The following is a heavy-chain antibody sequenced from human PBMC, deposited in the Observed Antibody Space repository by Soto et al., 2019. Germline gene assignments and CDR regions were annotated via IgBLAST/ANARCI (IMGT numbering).Heavy chain of an antibody. Sequence: GGSLRLSCAASGFTFSDYYMSWIRQAPGKGLEYISYISSNSGSTNYADSVKGRFTISRDNAKNSLYLQMSSLRAEDTAVYYCARDRGGYDRLYYYHGMDVWGQGPTVTVSS. D-gene: IGHD5-12*01. V-gene: IGHV3-11*06. CDR2: ISSNSGST. CDR1: GFTFSDYY. CDR3: ARDRGGYDRLYYYHGMDV. J-gene: IGHJ6*01.